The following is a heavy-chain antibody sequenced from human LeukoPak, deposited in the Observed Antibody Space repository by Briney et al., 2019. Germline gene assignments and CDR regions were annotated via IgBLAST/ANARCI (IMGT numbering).Heavy chain of an antibody. Sequence: PGGSLRLSCAASGFTFSSYAMHWVRQAPGKGLEWVAVISYDGSNKYYADSVKGRFTISRDNSKNTLYLQMNSLRAEDTAVYYCARSQAAAGLPFDYWGQGTLVTVSS. CDR3: ARSQAAAGLPFDY. V-gene: IGHV3-30*04. CDR2: ISYDGSNK. CDR1: GFTFSSYA. D-gene: IGHD6-13*01. J-gene: IGHJ4*02.